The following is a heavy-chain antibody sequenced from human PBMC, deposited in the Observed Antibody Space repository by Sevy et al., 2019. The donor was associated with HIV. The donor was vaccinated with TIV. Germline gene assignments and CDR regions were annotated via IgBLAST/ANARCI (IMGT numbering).Heavy chain of an antibody. CDR2: ISWNSRNI. J-gene: IGHJ6*02. D-gene: IGHD2-21*01. CDR1: GFPFNDHA. CDR3: AKDINRGCDGVNCYSYYYYFYGLDV. Sequence: GGSLRLSCAASGFPFNDHAMHWVRLVPGKGLEWVSGISWNSRNIGYADSVKGRFTISRDNTRHSVYLEMHSLLPEGTALYYCAKDINRGCDGVNCYSYYYYFYGLDVWGQGTTVTVSS. V-gene: IGHV3-9*01.